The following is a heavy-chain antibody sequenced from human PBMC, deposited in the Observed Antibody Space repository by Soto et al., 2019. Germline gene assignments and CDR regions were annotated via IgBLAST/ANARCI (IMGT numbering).Heavy chain of an antibody. CDR1: GGTFGSYT. Sequence: ASVKVSCKASGGTFGSYTISGVRQAPGQGLEWMGGIIPIFGPANYAQKFQGRVTITADKSTSTAYMELSSLRSEDTAVYYCARTYSYDSSGYYSPIGYYYGMDVWGQGTTVTVSS. V-gene: IGHV1-69*06. CDR2: IIPIFGPA. D-gene: IGHD3-22*01. J-gene: IGHJ6*02. CDR3: ARTYSYDSSGYYSPIGYYYGMDV.